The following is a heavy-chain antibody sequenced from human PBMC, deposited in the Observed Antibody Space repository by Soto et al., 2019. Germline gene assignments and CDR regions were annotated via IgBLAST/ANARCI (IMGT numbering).Heavy chain of an antibody. CDR3: TTDRPSRLRKPRV. CDR1: GLTFSDAY. Sequence: EGQLVESGGGLVKPGGSLKLSCEGSGLTFSDAYMSLVRQAPGKGLEWVGRIKTKTDGGATEYAAPVKGRFNISRDDSKNTLYVEMNSLKTEDTAVYYCTTDRPSRLRKPRVWGQGTLVTVSS. V-gene: IGHV3-15*01. D-gene: IGHD4-17*01. CDR2: IKTKTDGGAT. J-gene: IGHJ4*02.